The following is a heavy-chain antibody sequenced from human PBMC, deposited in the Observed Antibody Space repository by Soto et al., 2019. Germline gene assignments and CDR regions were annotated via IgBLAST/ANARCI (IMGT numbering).Heavy chain of an antibody. V-gene: IGHV5-51*01. CDR1: GYTFPSYW. Sequence: PGESLKISCKGSGYTFPSYWIGWVRQMPGKGLEWMGIIYPGDSDARYSPSFQGQVTISADKSISTAYLQWSSLKASDTAMYYCARARYMGSVYYYGMDVWGQGTTVTVSS. J-gene: IGHJ6*02. CDR2: IYPGDSDA. D-gene: IGHD1-26*01. CDR3: ARARYMGSVYYYGMDV.